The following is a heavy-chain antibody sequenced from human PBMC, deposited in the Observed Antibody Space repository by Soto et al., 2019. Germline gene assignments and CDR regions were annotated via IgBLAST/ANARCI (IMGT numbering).Heavy chain of an antibody. V-gene: IGHV3-23*01. CDR3: AKASSLWGSYKYFDY. CDR1: GFTFSSYA. CDR2: ISGSGGST. D-gene: IGHD3-16*01. Sequence: GGSLRLSCAASGFTFSSYAMSWVRQAPGKGLEWVSAISGSGGSTYYADSVKGRFTISRDNSKNTLYLQMNSLRAEDTAVYYCAKASSLWGSYKYFDYWGRGTLVTVSS. J-gene: IGHJ4*02.